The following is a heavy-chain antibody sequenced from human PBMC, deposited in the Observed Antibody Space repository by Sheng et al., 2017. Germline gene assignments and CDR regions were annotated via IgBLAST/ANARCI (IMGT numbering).Heavy chain of an antibody. V-gene: IGHV4-4*07. D-gene: IGHD6-19*01. CDR1: GGSVSSYY. CDR3: ARIVVAGTIRRYVDY. CDR2: IYTSGST. Sequence: QVQLQESGPGLVKPSETLSLTCTVSGGSVSSYYWSWIRQPAGKGLEWIGRIYTSGSTNYNPSLKSRVTMSVDTSKNQFSLRLSSVTAADSAVYYCARIVVAGTIRRYVDYWGQGTLVTVSS. J-gene: IGHJ4*02.